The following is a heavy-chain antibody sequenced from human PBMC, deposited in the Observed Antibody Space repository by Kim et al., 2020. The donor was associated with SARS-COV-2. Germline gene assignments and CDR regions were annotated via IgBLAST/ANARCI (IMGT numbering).Heavy chain of an antibody. CDR2: IKGKTDGGTI. CDR3: ATLHGDYRGMDV. D-gene: IGHD4-17*01. J-gene: IGHJ6*02. V-gene: IGHV3-15*01. CDR1: GFIFSKVW. Sequence: GGSLRLSCAASGFIFSKVWMSWVRQAPGKGLEWIGRIKGKTDGGTIDYAAPVKGRFILSRDDSKNTLHLQMNSLRTEDTAMYYCATLHGDYRGMDVWGQGTTDTVSS.